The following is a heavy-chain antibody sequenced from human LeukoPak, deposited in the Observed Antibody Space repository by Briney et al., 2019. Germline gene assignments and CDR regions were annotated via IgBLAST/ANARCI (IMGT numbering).Heavy chain of an antibody. V-gene: IGHV1-18*01. CDR1: GYTFTSYG. D-gene: IGHD6-13*01. Sequence: ASVKVSCKASGYTFTSYGISWVRQAPGQGLEWMGWISAYNGNTNYAQKLQGRVTMTTDTSTSTAYMELRSLRSDDTAVYYCARDHKLIAAAGIWFDPWGQGTLVTVSS. CDR3: ARDHKLIAAAGIWFDP. J-gene: IGHJ5*02. CDR2: ISAYNGNT.